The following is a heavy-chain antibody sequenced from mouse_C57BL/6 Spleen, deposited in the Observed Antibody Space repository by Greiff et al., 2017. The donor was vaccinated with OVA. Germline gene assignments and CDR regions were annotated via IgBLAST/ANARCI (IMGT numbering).Heavy chain of an antibody. J-gene: IGHJ2*01. CDR3: ATSTHSSGYYFDY. CDR2: IYPGDGDT. D-gene: IGHD3-2*02. V-gene: IGHV1-82*01. Sequence: QVQLQQSGPELVKPGASVKISCKASGYAFSSSWMNWVKQRPGKGLEWIGRIYPGDGDTNYNGKFKGKATLTADKSSSTAYMQLSSLTSEDSAVYFCATSTHSSGYYFDYWGQGTTLTVSS. CDR1: GYAFSSSW.